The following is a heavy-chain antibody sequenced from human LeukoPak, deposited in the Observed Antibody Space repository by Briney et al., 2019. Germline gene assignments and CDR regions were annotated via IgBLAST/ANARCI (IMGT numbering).Heavy chain of an antibody. J-gene: IGHJ4*02. CDR2: TYYRSKWYN. D-gene: IGHD6-19*01. Sequence: SQTLSLTCAVSGDSVSSKNGAWNWIRQSPSRGLEWMGRTYYRSKWYNDYAESMEGRMTISQDTSKNQYSLHLNSVTPDDTAVYYCARDLGTTGWHTFDYWGQGTLVTVSS. V-gene: IGHV6-1*01. CDR1: GDSVSSKNGA. CDR3: ARDLGTTGWHTFDY.